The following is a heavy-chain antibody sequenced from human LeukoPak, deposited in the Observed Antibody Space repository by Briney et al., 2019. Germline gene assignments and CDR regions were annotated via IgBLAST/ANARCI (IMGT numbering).Heavy chain of an antibody. CDR1: GYSFTSYW. V-gene: IGHV5-51*01. CDR2: FYPGDSDS. D-gene: IGHD5-18*01. J-gene: IGHJ4*02. Sequence: GESLKIPCKGSGYSFTSYWFGWVRQMPGKGLEGVGIFYPGDSDSRYSPSFQGQVTISADNSISTAYLQWSLLKASDTAMYYGAGHPPVTGYSYGYDYWGQGTLVTVSS. CDR3: AGHPPVTGYSYGYDY.